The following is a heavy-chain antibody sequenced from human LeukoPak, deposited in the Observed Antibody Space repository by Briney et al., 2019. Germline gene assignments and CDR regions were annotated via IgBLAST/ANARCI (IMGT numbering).Heavy chain of an antibody. J-gene: IGHJ4*02. Sequence: NPGGSLRLSCAASGFTFSSYAMSWVRQAPGKGLEWVSTISGSGSSTYFADSVKGRFTISRDNSKNTLYLQINSLRAEDTAVYYCAKDQLGWLQFGSLDYWGQGTLVTVSS. V-gene: IGHV3-23*01. CDR1: GFTFSSYA. CDR2: ISGSGSST. CDR3: AKDQLGWLQFGSLDY. D-gene: IGHD5-24*01.